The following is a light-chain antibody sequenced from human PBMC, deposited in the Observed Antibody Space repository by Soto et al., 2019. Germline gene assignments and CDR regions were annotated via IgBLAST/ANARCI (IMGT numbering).Light chain of an antibody. CDR1: QSVWNNY. CDR3: QQYGSSPPLT. J-gene: IGKJ4*01. CDR2: GAS. Sequence: EIVLTQSPGTLSLSPGESATLSCRASQSVWNNYLAWYQQKPGQAPRLLISGASRRASGIPDRFSGSGSGTDFTLTIARLEPEDFAVYYCQQYGSSPPLTFGGGTMVEL. V-gene: IGKV3-20*01.